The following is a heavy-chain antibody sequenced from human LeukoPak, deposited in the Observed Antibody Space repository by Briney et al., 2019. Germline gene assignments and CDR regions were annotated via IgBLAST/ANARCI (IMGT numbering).Heavy chain of an antibody. CDR2: IKQDGSEK. D-gene: IGHD6-19*01. J-gene: IGHJ1*01. V-gene: IGHV3-7*01. CDR3: ARRSSGWYWGYFQH. CDR1: GFTFSSYW. Sequence: GGSLRLSCAASGFTFSSYWMSWVRQAPGKGLEWVANIKQDGSEKYHVDSVKGRFTISRDNAKNSLYLQMNSLRAEDTAVYYCARRSSGWYWGYFQHWGQGTLVTVSS.